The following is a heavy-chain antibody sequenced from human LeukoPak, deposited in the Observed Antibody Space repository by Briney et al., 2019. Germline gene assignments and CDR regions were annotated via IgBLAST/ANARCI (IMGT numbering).Heavy chain of an antibody. Sequence: MSSETLSLTCTVSGGSITNYCWNWMRQSPGKGLEWIGYFCTSANTYYNPSLKTQVTISVDTSKSQVSLTLTSATPAATAMYYCAKWHDSGRYFYYWGRGTSVTVSS. D-gene: IGHD6-19*01. CDR1: GGSITNYC. V-gene: IGHV4-4*08. CDR2: FCTSANT. J-gene: IGHJ4*02. CDR3: AKWHDSGRYFYY.